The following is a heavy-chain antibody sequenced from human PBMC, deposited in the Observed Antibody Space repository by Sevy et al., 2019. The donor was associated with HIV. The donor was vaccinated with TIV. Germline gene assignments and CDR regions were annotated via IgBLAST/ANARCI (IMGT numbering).Heavy chain of an antibody. CDR3: ARVTAVADLYFDY. V-gene: IGHV3-72*01. CDR2: IRNKPNIYTT. J-gene: IGHJ4*02. Sequence: GGSLRLSCATSGFTFSDYYMDWVRQAPGKGLEWVGRIRNKPNIYTTEYAASVKGRFNISRDDSKNSLYLQMNSPKTEDTAVYYCARVTAVADLYFDYWGQGTLVTVSS. CDR1: GFTFSDYY. D-gene: IGHD6-19*01.